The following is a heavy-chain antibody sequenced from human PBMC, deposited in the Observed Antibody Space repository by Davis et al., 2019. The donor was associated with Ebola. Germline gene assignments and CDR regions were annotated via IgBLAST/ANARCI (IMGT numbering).Heavy chain of an antibody. Sequence: GESLKTSCKGSGYSFTSYWIGWVRQMPGKGLEWMGIIYPGDSDTRYSPSFQGQVTISADKSISTAYLQWSSLKASDTAMYYCARTAFWSGYPYYFDYWGQGTLVTVSS. CDR1: GYSFTSYW. D-gene: IGHD3-3*01. CDR2: IYPGDSDT. V-gene: IGHV5-51*01. CDR3: ARTAFWSGYPYYFDY. J-gene: IGHJ4*02.